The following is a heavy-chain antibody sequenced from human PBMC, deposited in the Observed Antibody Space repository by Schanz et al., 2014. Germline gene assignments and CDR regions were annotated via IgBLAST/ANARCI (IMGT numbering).Heavy chain of an antibody. CDR3: AKGRFGELSAFDI. J-gene: IGHJ3*02. CDR1: GFTFSSYS. CDR2: ISGSGGST. D-gene: IGHD3-10*01. V-gene: IGHV3-23*04. Sequence: VQLVESGGGVVQPGRSLRLSCAASGFTFSSYSMNWVRQAPGKGLEWVSSISGSGGSTYYADSVKGRFTISSDNSKNTLYLQMNSLRAEDTAVYYCAKGRFGELSAFDIWGQGTMVTVSS.